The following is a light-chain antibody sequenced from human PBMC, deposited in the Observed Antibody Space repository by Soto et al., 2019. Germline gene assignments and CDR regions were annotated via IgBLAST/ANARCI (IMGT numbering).Light chain of an antibody. J-gene: IGKJ1*01. CDR2: EAS. CDR3: QQYTNYPWT. Sequence: IQMTQSPSSLSASVGDRATITCRASQSLRYWLAWFQQKPGKAPRLLIYEASRLESGVPSRISGSGSGTEFTLTISSLQPDDFATYYCQQYTNYPWTFGQGTKVDI. CDR1: QSLRYW. V-gene: IGKV1-5*03.